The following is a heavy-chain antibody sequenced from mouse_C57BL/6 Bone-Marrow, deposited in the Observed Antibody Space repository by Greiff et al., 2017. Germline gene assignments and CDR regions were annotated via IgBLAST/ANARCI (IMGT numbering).Heavy chain of an antibody. CDR1: GYTFTSYW. CDR3: ANDGYYAYYFDY. V-gene: IGHV1-55*01. CDR2: IYPGSGST. J-gene: IGHJ2*01. Sequence: QVQLQQPGAELVKPGASVKMSCKASGYTFTSYWITWVKQRPGQGLEWIGDIYPGSGSTNYNEKFKSKATLTVDTSSSTAYMQLISLTSEDSAVYYCANDGYYAYYFDYWGQGTTLTVSS. D-gene: IGHD2-3*01.